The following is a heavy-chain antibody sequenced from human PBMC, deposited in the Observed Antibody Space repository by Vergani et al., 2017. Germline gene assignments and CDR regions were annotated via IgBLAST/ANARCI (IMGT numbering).Heavy chain of an antibody. V-gene: IGHV4-34*01. Sequence: QVQLQQWGAGLLKPSETLSLTCAVYGGSFSGYYWSWIRHPPGTGLEWIGVINHSGSTNYNPSLKSPVTISVDTSKNQFPLKLSSVTAADTAVYYCAIAMGGCCCGGSCTFGYWGQGTLVTVSS. CDR3: AIAMGGCCCGGSCTFGY. CDR1: GGSFSGYY. J-gene: IGHJ4*02. CDR2: INHSGST. D-gene: IGHD2-15*01.